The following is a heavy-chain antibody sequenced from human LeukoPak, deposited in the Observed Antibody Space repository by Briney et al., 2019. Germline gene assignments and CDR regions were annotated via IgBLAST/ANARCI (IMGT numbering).Heavy chain of an antibody. CDR2: ISAYNGNT. CDR1: GYTFTSYG. V-gene: IGHV1-18*01. D-gene: IGHD6-6*01. J-gene: IGHJ4*02. Sequence: GASVKVSCKASGYTFTSYGISWVRQAPGQGLEWMGWISAYNGNTNYAQKLQGRVTMTTDTSTSTAYMELRSLRSDDTAVYYCARDLRRAARPEVPSYWGQGTLVTVSS. CDR3: ARDLRRAARPEVPSY.